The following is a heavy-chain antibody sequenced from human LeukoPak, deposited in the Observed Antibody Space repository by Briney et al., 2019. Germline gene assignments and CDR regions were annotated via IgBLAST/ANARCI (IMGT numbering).Heavy chain of an antibody. Sequence: GESLKIPCKGSGYSFTSYWIGWVRQMPGKGLEWMGIIYPGDPDTRYSPSFQGQVTISTDKSISTAYLQWSSLKASDTAMYYCARQKSGSYFNDAFDIWGQGTMVTVSS. V-gene: IGHV5-51*01. D-gene: IGHD1-26*01. CDR2: IYPGDPDT. CDR3: ARQKSGSYFNDAFDI. CDR1: GYSFTSYW. J-gene: IGHJ3*02.